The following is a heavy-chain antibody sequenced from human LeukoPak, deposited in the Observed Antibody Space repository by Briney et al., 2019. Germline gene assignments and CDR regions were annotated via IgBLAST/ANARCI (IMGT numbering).Heavy chain of an antibody. CDR1: GYTFTGYY. CDR2: MNPNSGNT. J-gene: IGHJ1*01. Sequence: ASVKVSCKASGYTFTGYYMHWVRQATGQGLEWMGWMNPNSGNTGYAQKFQGRVTMTRNTSISTAYMELSSLRSEDTAVYYCARGGLGYFQHWGQGTLVTVSS. CDR3: ARGGLGYFQH. V-gene: IGHV1-8*02. D-gene: IGHD3-22*01.